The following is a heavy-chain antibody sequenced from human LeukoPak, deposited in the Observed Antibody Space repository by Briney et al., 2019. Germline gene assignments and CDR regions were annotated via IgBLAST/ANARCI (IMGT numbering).Heavy chain of an antibody. J-gene: IGHJ4*02. Sequence: SETLSLTCAVSGGSFSGFYWTWIRQPPGKGLEWIGEINDGGTTEYNPSLKSRVTISVDTSKKQFSLKLSSVTAADTAVYYCAGDYVDSSMIVDYWGQGTLVTVAS. CDR1: GGSFSGFY. CDR3: AGDYVDSSMIVDY. CDR2: INDGGTT. V-gene: IGHV4-34*01. D-gene: IGHD4-17*01.